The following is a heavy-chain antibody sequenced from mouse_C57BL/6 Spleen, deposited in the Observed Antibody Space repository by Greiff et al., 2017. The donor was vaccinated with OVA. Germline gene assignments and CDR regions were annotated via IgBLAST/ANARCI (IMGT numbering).Heavy chain of an antibody. D-gene: IGHD2-4*01. CDR2: IDPETGGT. Sequence: LQESGAELVRPGASVTLSCKASGYTFTDYEMHWVKQTPVHGLEWIGAIDPETGGTAYNQKLKGKAILTADKSSSTAYMELRSLTSEDSAVYYCCLYYDYDREFDYWGQGTTLTVSS. V-gene: IGHV1-15*01. CDR1: GYTFTDYE. J-gene: IGHJ2*01. CDR3: CLYYDYDREFDY.